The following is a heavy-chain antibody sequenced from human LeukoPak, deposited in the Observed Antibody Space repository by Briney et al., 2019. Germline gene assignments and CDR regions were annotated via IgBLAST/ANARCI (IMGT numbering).Heavy chain of an antibody. V-gene: IGHV1-18*01. CDR3: ARVERCELLRWFDP. D-gene: IGHD1-26*01. CDR1: GYTFTSYG. CDR2: ISAYNGNT. Sequence: GASVKVSCKASGYTFTSYGISWVRQAPGQGLEWMGWISAYNGNTNYAQKLQGRVTMTTDTSTSTAYMDLRSLRSDDTAVYYCARVERCELLRWFDPWGQGTLVTVSS. J-gene: IGHJ5*02.